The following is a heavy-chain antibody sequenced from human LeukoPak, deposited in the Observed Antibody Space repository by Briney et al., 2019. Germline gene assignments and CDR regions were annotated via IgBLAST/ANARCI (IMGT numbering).Heavy chain of an antibody. CDR3: AEDLPPSRLQSQGDYYYYYGMDV. CDR1: GFTFSSYG. J-gene: IGHJ6*02. V-gene: IGHV3-30*18. Sequence: PGGSLRLSCAASGFTFSSYGMHWVRQAPGKGLEWVAVISYDGSNKYYADSVKGRFTISRDNSKNTLYLQMNSLRAEDTAVYYCAEDLPPSRLQSQGDYYYYYGMDVWGQGTTVTVSS. CDR2: ISYDGSNK. D-gene: IGHD3-16*01.